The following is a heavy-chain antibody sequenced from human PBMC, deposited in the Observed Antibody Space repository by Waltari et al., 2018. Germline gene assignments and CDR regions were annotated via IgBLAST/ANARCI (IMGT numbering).Heavy chain of an antibody. J-gene: IGHJ3*01. CDR3: ATYIGASVGTAAFDV. Sequence: QLQLQESGPGPVKPSETLSLTCSVSGGSIDTPKHYWSWIRQPPGQGLEWIGTIPYAGTTYTNPSLSSRLTMSRDTSKNQLSLTLGSTTAADTAVYYCATYIGASVGTAAFDVWGQGTMVTVSS. D-gene: IGHD5-12*01. CDR2: IPYAGTT. CDR1: GGSIDTPKHY. V-gene: IGHV4-39*01.